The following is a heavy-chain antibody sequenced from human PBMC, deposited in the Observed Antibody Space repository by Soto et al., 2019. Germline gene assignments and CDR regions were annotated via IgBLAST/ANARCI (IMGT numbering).Heavy chain of an antibody. D-gene: IGHD4-17*01. Sequence: GGSLRLAXAASGFTFSSYWMSWVRQAPGKGLEWVANIKQDGSEKYYVDSVKGRFTISRDNAKNSLYLQMNSLRAEDTAVYYCARDSDYGDYGDAFDSWGQGTMVTVSS. J-gene: IGHJ3*02. V-gene: IGHV3-7*01. CDR2: IKQDGSEK. CDR3: ARDSDYGDYGDAFDS. CDR1: GFTFSSYW.